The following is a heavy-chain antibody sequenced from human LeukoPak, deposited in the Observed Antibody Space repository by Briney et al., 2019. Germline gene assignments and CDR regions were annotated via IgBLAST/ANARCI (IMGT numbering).Heavy chain of an antibody. Sequence: SETLSLTCAVSGGSISSSNWWSWVRQPPGKGLEWIGEIYHSGSTNYNPSLKSRVTISVDTSKNQFSLKLSSVTAADTAVYYCARETRYSYGPVGTFDYWGQGTLVTVSS. CDR3: ARETRYSYGPVGTFDY. D-gene: IGHD5-18*01. V-gene: IGHV4-4*02. J-gene: IGHJ4*02. CDR1: GGSISSSNW. CDR2: IYHSGST.